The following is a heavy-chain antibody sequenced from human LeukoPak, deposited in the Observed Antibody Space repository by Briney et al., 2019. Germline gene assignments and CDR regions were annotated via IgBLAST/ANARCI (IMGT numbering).Heavy chain of an antibody. D-gene: IGHD3-22*01. J-gene: IGHJ3*02. CDR3: ARVGHYYDSSGYERGWAFDI. V-gene: IGHV4-59*01. CDR2: IYYSGST. Sequence: SETLSLTCTVSGGSISSYYWSWIRQPPGKGLEWIGYIYYSGSTNYNPSLKSRVTISVDTSKNQFSLKLSSVTAADTAVYYCARVGHYYDSSGYERGWAFDIWGQGIMVTVSS. CDR1: GGSISSYY.